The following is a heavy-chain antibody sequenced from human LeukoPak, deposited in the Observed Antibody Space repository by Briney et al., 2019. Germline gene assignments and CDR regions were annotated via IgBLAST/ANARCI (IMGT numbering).Heavy chain of an antibody. J-gene: IGHJ4*02. Sequence: GGSLRLSCAASGFTFSSYAMHWVRQAPGKGLEWVAVISYDGSNKYYADSVKGRFTISRDNSKNTLYLQMNSLRAEDTAVYYCAREKGSSGFMKDWGRGTLVTVSS. CDR3: AREKGSSGFMKD. V-gene: IGHV3-30*04. CDR2: ISYDGSNK. CDR1: GFTFSSYA. D-gene: IGHD3-22*01.